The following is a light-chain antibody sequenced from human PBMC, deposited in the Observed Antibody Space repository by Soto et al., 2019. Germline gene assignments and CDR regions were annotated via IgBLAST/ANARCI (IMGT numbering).Light chain of an antibody. CDR1: QTISSW. CDR2: GAS. J-gene: IGKJ1*01. Sequence: DIQMTQSPSTLSGSVGDRFTITCRASQTISSWLAWYQQKPGKPPKVLIYGASNLQSGVPPRFSGSGSGTDFTLAISSLQPEDSATYYCLQDINYPWTFGQGTKVDIK. V-gene: IGKV1-5*01. CDR3: LQDINYPWT.